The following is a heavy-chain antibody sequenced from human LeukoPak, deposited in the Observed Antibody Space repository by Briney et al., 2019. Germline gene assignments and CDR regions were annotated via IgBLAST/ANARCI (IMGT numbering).Heavy chain of an antibody. V-gene: IGHV3-48*03. CDR1: GFTFSSYE. CDR2: ISDSGTSI. J-gene: IGHJ5*02. Sequence: GGSLRLSCAASGFTFSSYEMNWVRQAPGKGLEWVSYISDSGTSIYYADSVKGRFSISRDNAKNSLYLQMNSLRAEDTAVYYCVRDHSGWSLDPWGQGTLVTVSS. CDR3: VRDHSGWSLDP. D-gene: IGHD6-19*01.